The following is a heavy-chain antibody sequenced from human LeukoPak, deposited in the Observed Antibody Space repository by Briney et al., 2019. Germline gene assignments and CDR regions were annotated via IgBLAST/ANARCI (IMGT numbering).Heavy chain of an antibody. V-gene: IGHV3-48*04. J-gene: IGHJ6*04. CDR3: AELGITMIGGV. Sequence: GSLRLSCVASGFAFSSYGMNWVRQAPGKGLEWVSYIGGDFATIYADSVKGRFTISRDNAKNSLYLQMNSLRAEDTAVYYCAELGITMIGGVWGKGTTVTISS. CDR1: GFAFSSYG. D-gene: IGHD3-10*02. CDR2: IGGDFATI.